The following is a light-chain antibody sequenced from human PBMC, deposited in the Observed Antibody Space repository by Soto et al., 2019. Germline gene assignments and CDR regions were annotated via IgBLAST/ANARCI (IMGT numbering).Light chain of an antibody. CDR2: EAT. Sequence: QSALTQPASVSGSPGQSITISCTGSSSDVGTYDLVSSYQHHPGAAPKLMIYEATRRPSGISNRFSGSKSGNTASLTISGLQAEDEADYYCCSFAGSNSWVFGGGTKLTVL. V-gene: IGLV2-23*01. CDR3: CSFAGSNSWV. J-gene: IGLJ3*02. CDR1: SSDVGTYDL.